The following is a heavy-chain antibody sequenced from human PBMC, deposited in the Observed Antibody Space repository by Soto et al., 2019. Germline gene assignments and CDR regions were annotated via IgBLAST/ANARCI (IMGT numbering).Heavy chain of an antibody. CDR2: ISAYNGNT. V-gene: IGHV1-18*01. CDR3: ASDHHGDYSSDY. D-gene: IGHD2-21*02. Sequence: QVQLVQSGAEVKKPGASVKVSCKASGYTFTSYGISWVRQAPGQGLEWMGWISAYNGNTNYAQKPQGRVNMTTNTSTSTAYMELRSLRSDDTAVYYCASDHHGDYSSDYWGQGTLVTVSS. J-gene: IGHJ4*02. CDR1: GYTFTSYG.